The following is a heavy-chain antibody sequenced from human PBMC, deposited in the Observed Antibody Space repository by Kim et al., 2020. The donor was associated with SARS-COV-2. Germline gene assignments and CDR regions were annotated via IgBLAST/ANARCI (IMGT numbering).Heavy chain of an antibody. CDR3: AKVIRPHYYDSSGYLYDAFDI. CDR1: GFTFSSYA. J-gene: IGHJ3*02. Sequence: GGSLRLSCAASGFTFSSYAMSWVRQAPGKGLEWVSAISGSGGSTYYADSVKGRFTISRDNSKNTLYLQMNSLRAEDTAVYYCAKVIRPHYYDSSGYLYDAFDIWGQGTMVTVSS. D-gene: IGHD3-22*01. CDR2: ISGSGGST. V-gene: IGHV3-23*01.